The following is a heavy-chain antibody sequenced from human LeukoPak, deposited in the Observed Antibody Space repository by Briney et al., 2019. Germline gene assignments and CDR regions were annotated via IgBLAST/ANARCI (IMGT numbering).Heavy chain of an antibody. J-gene: IGHJ4*02. CDR1: GGPIRSYY. Sequence: PSETLSLTCTVSGGPIRSYYWSWIRQPPGKALEWLGYIYYSGSTNYNPSLKSRVSISVDTSKNQFSLKLSSVTAADTAVYYCARTGSTVTMLYPFDHWGQGTLVTVSS. V-gene: IGHV4-59*01. CDR3: ARTGSTVTMLYPFDH. CDR2: IYYSGST. D-gene: IGHD4-17*01.